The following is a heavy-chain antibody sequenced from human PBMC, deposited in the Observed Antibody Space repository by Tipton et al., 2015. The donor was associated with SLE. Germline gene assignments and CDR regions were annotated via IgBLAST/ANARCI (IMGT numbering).Heavy chain of an antibody. D-gene: IGHD3-16*01. CDR3: AKDWVFDL. CDR1: GFIFKNAW. Sequence: SLRLSCAASGFIFKNAWMMWVRQAPGKGLEWVSGISGSGDTTYYAGSVEGRFTISRDNTKNTLFLQMNSLRAEDTALYYCAKDWVFDLWGRGTLVTVSS. CDR2: ISGSGDTT. J-gene: IGHJ2*01. V-gene: IGHV3-23*01.